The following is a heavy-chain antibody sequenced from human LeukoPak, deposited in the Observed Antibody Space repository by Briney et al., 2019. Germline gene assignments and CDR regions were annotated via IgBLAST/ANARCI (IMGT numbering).Heavy chain of an antibody. CDR2: INGGGGNT. CDR1: GFTFSSHA. V-gene: IGHV3-23*01. D-gene: IGHD3-10*01. J-gene: IGHJ5*02. CDR3: AKDRSGSFPNWFDP. Sequence: GGSLRLSCAASGFTFSSHAMSWVRQAPGKGLEWVSAINGGGGNTYYTNSVKGRFTISRDNSKNTLYLQMNSLRAEDTAVYYCAKDRSGSFPNWFDPWGQGTLVTVSS.